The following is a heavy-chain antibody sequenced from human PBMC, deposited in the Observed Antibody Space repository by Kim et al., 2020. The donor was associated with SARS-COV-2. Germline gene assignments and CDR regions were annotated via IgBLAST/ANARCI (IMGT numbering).Heavy chain of an antibody. CDR3: ARGGKWELSRYYGMDV. V-gene: IGHV1-18*01. Sequence: ASVKVSCKASGYTFTSYGISWVRQAPGQGLEWMGWISAYNGNTNYAQKLQGRVTMTTDTSTSTSYMELRSLRSDDTAVYYCARGGKWELSRYYGMDVWGQGNTVTVSS. CDR2: ISAYNGNT. D-gene: IGHD1-26*01. CDR1: GYTFTSYG. J-gene: IGHJ6*02.